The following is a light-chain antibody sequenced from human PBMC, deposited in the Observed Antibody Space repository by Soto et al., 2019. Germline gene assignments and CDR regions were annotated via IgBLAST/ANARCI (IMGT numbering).Light chain of an antibody. J-gene: IGKJ1*01. CDR1: QSVKSN. CDR2: GAS. CDR3: QQYHNWPGT. Sequence: EIVMTQSPATLSVSPGERATLSCRASQSVKSNSAWYQQKPGQAPRLLIYGASTRATGIPCRFSGSGSGTEFTLTISSLQSEDFAVYFCQQYHNWPGTFGQGTKVDIK. V-gene: IGKV3-15*01.